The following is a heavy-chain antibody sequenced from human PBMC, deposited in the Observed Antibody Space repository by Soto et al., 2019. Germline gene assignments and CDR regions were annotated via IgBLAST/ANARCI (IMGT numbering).Heavy chain of an antibody. CDR3: ARAVEDYDFWSGYPSTYYYYGMDA. CDR2: IKQDGSEK. D-gene: IGHD3-3*01. V-gene: IGHV3-7*01. Sequence: GGSLRLSCAASGFTFSSYWMSWVRQAPGKGLEWVANIKQDGSEKYYVDSVKGRFTISRDNAKNSLYLQMNSLRAEDTAVYYCARAVEDYDFWSGYPSTYYYYGMDAWGQGTTVTVSS. CDR1: GFTFSSYW. J-gene: IGHJ6*02.